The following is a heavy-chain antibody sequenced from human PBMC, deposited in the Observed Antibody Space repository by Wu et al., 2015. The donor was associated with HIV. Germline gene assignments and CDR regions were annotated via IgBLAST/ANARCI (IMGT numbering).Heavy chain of an antibody. CDR3: ARFTDIVGAFDI. J-gene: IGHJ3*02. CDR2: ISTNNANT. CDR1: GYTFNNYD. Sequence: QVQLVQSGLEVKKPGASVKVSCKASGYTFNNYDISWVRQAPGQGLEWMGWISTNNANTNYAHKLQGRVTMTTDISTSTAYMELRSLRSDDTAVYYCARFTDIVGAFDIWGQGTMVTVSS. D-gene: IGHD1-26*01. V-gene: IGHV1-18*01.